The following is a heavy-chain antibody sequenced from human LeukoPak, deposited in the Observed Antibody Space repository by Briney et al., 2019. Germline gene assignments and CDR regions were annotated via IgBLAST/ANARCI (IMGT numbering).Heavy chain of an antibody. V-gene: IGHV4-34*01. Sequence: SETLSLTCAVYGGSFSGYYWSWIRQPPGKGLEWIGEINHSGSTNYNPSLKSRVTISVDTSKNQFSLKLSSVTAADTAVYYCARHIGTSGGLDPWGQGTLVTVSS. CDR2: INHSGST. CDR3: ARHIGTSGGLDP. J-gene: IGHJ5*02. CDR1: GGSFSGYY. D-gene: IGHD2-21*01.